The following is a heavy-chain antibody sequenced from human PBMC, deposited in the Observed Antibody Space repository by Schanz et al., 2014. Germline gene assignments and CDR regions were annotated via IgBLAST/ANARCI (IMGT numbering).Heavy chain of an antibody. CDR2: IYIGGNT. V-gene: IGHV3-NL1*01. CDR3: ARGGPAYYFDD. J-gene: IGHJ4*02. CDR1: GFIFRSFG. Sequence: QGQLVESGGGVVQPGKSLRLSCATSGFIFRSFGIHWVRQAPGKGLEWVSFIYIGGNTYYADSVKGRFTISRDNSKNTVYIQMNSLRAEDTAVYYCARGGPAYYFDDWGQGTLVTVSS.